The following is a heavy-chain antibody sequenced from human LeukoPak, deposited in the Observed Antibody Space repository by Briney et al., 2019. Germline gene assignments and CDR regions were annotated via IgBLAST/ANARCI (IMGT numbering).Heavy chain of an antibody. D-gene: IGHD3-22*01. CDR3: ARGTETDRSGSNGFFSSHY. CDR1: GYTFSSYG. V-gene: IGHV1-18*01. J-gene: IGHJ4*02. Sequence: EASVKVSCKASGYTFSSYGFTWVRQAPGQGLEWMGWISAYNGNTNYAQKFQGRATMTTDTSTSTAYMELRSLRSDDTAVYYCARGTETDRSGSNGFFSSHYRGQGTLVTVSS. CDR2: ISAYNGNT.